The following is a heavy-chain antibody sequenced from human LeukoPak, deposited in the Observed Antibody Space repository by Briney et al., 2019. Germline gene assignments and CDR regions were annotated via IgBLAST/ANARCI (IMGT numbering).Heavy chain of an antibody. CDR2: ISDSGGST. J-gene: IGHJ4*02. D-gene: IGHD3-16*01. CDR3: ARQPRGDYYFDY. CDR1: GFTFSSYA. V-gene: IGHV3-23*01. Sequence: TGGSLRLSCAASGFTFSSYAMSWVRQAPGKGLDWVSSISDSGGSTYYADSVKGRFTISRDNSKNTLYLQMNSLRAEDTAVYYCARQPRGDYYFDYWGQGTLVTVSS.